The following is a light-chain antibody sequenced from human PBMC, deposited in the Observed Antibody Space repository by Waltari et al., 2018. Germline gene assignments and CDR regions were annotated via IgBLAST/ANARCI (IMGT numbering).Light chain of an antibody. V-gene: IGKV1-39*01. CDR1: QSIRTY. J-gene: IGKJ1*01. CDR3: QQSYSSPRT. Sequence: DIQMTQSPSSLSASVGDRVTITCRASQSIRTYLNGDQQKPGKAPKLLICAASILQRGVPSRFSGSGSGTDFTLTISSLQPEDFATFYCQQSYSSPRTFGQGTKVEIK. CDR2: AAS.